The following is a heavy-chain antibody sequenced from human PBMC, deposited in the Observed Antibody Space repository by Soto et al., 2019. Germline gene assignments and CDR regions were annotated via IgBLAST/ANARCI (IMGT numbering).Heavy chain of an antibody. D-gene: IGHD3-3*01. J-gene: IGHJ4*02. CDR1: GFTFSSYA. Sequence: EVQLLEYGGGLVQPGGSLRLSCAVSGFTFSSYAMSWVRQAPGKGLEWVSGISSSGSSTFYADSVKGRFAISRDNSKNTLLLKKHSLRAEETDLNCCSNRTDFWRSDYWCQGIMVVFSS. V-gene: IGHV3-23*01. CDR2: ISSSGSST. CDR3: SNRTDFWRSDY.